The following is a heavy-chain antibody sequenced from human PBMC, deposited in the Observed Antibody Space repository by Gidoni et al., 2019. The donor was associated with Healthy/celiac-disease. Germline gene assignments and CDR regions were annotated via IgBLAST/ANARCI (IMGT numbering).Heavy chain of an antibody. J-gene: IGHJ4*02. CDR3: ATSLTGYNIY. Sequence: QLQLKESGPGLVKPSETLSLTCTVSGDSISSSSYYWGWIRQPPGKGLEWIGNISYSGKTYYNPSLKSRVTISVDTSKNQFSLKLSSVTAADTAVYYCATSLTGYNIYWGQGTLVTVSS. V-gene: IGHV4-39*01. CDR1: GDSISSSSYY. D-gene: IGHD1-20*01. CDR2: ISYSGKT.